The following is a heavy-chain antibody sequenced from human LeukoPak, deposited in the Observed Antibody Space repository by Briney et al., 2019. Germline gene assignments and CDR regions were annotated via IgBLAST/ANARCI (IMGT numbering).Heavy chain of an antibody. CDR2: INHSGST. CDR3: ARRRIAARPYYMDV. J-gene: IGHJ6*03. CDR1: GRSFSGYY. V-gene: IGHV4-34*01. D-gene: IGHD6-6*01. Sequence: PSETLSLTCAVYGRSFSGYYWSWIRQPPGKGLEWIGEINHSGSTNYNPSLKSRVTISVDTSKNQFSLKLSSVTAADTAVYYCARRRIAARPYYMDVWGKGTTVTVSS.